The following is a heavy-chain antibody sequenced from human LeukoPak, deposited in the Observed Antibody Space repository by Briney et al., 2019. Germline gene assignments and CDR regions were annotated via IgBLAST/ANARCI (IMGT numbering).Heavy chain of an antibody. CDR3: AGDPNWNYVHYYYYMDV. Sequence: GGSLRLSCAASGFTFSSYGMHWVRQAPGKGLEWVAVIWYDGSNKYYADSVKGRFTISRDNSKNTLYLQMNSLRAEDTAVYYCAGDPNWNYVHYYYYMDVWGKGTTVTVSS. CDR2: IWYDGSNK. D-gene: IGHD1-7*01. J-gene: IGHJ6*03. CDR1: GFTFSSYG. V-gene: IGHV3-33*01.